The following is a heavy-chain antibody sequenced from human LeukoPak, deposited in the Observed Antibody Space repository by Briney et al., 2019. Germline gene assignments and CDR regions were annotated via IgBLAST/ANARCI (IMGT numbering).Heavy chain of an antibody. J-gene: IGHJ4*02. CDR1: GFTFSSYA. V-gene: IGHV3-30-3*01. CDR3: ARDGGSVFDY. D-gene: IGHD3-16*01. Sequence: PGRSLRPSCAASGFTFSSYAMHWVRQAPGKGLEWVAVISYDGSNKYYADSVKGRFTISRDNSKNTLYLQMNSLRAEDTAVYYCARDGGSVFDYWGQGTLVTVSS. CDR2: ISYDGSNK.